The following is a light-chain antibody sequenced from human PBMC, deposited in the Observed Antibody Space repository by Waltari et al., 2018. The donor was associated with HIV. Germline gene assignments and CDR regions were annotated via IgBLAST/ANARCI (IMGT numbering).Light chain of an antibody. CDR3: QSYDSNSAYV. CDR2: EVS. Sequence: QSALTQPASVSGSPGQWITISCTGTSSDVGGYNHVSWYQQHPGKAPKLMIYEVSNRPSGVSNRFSGSKSGNTASLTISGLQAEDEADYYCQSYDSNSAYVFGTGTKVTVL. V-gene: IGLV2-14*01. J-gene: IGLJ1*01. CDR1: SSDVGGYNH.